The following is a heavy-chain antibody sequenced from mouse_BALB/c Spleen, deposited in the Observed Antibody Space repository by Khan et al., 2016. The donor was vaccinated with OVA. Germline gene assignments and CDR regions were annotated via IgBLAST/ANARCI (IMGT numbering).Heavy chain of an antibody. CDR3: ARRGLNGIFVY. CDR2: TDPSTGYT. Sequence: QVQLKESGAELAKPGASLKMSCTASGYSFITYWIHWVKQRPGQGLEWIGYTDPSTGYTEYNQKFTDKATLTADKSSSTAYMQLTSLTSEDSAVYYCARRGLNGIFVYWGQGTSVTVSA. J-gene: IGHJ3*01. CDR1: GYSFITYW. D-gene: IGHD1-3*01. V-gene: IGHV1-7*01.